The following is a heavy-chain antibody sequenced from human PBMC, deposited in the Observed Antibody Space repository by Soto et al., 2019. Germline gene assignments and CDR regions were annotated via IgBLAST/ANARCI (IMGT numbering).Heavy chain of an antibody. CDR1: GFTFRSFT. D-gene: IGHD6-13*01. Sequence: GWSLRLSCAASGFTFRSFTMNWVRQAPGKGLEWVSTISSNSAYIYYTDALRGRFTISRDDAKNSLHLQMNSLRAEDTAVYYCTRDASRDSSARGWFDPWGPGTLVRVSS. V-gene: IGHV3-21*01. CDR3: TRDASRDSSARGWFDP. CDR2: ISSNSAYI. J-gene: IGHJ5*02.